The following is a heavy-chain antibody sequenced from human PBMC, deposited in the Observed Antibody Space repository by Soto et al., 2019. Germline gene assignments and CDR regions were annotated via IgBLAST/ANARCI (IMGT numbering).Heavy chain of an antibody. CDR1: GFTFSSYS. J-gene: IGHJ4*02. Sequence: GGSLRLSCAASGFTFSSYSMNWVRQAPGKGLEWVSSITSSSSYIYYADSVKGRFTISRDNAKNSLYLQMNSLRAEETAVYYCARAARDQCNGLVDYWGKGTLVTVSS. V-gene: IGHV3-21*01. CDR2: ITSSSSYI. D-gene: IGHD2-2*01. CDR3: ARAARDQCNGLVDY.